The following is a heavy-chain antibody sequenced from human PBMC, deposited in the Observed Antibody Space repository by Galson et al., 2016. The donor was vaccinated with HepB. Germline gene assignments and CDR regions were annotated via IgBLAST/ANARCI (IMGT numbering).Heavy chain of an antibody. D-gene: IGHD3/OR15-3a*01. CDR1: GASISGHY. CDR2: VHYSGIT. J-gene: IGHJ3*01. Sequence: ETLSLTCAVSGASISGHYWSWIRQPPGKGLEWIGYVHYSGITNYNPSLKSRVSISIDTSKTHFSLRLTSLTVADTAIYYCARDGRAWVGLDVWGQGTMVTVSS. V-gene: IGHV4-59*11. CDR3: ARDGRAWVGLDV.